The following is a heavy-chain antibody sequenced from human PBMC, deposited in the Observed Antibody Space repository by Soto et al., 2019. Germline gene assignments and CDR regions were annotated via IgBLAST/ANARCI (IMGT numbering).Heavy chain of an antibody. Sequence: QGYLVQSGAEVKKPGSSVKISCKASGGIFSSNTINWVRQAAGQGLEWMGGIIPLFGTANYAEKFQGRVTITADKSTKTEYMELTRLRSEDTGVYYCASKAACGGDCYAFDPWGQGTLVSVSS. D-gene: IGHD2-21*02. CDR1: GGIFSSNT. CDR2: IIPLFGTA. J-gene: IGHJ5*02. CDR3: ASKAACGGDCYAFDP. V-gene: IGHV1-69*06.